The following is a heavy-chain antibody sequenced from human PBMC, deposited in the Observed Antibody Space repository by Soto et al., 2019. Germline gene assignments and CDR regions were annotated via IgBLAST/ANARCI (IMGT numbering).Heavy chain of an antibody. CDR2: ISSSSSYT. CDR3: AREVVVVAGAGRGMDV. V-gene: IGHV3-11*06. Sequence: NPGGSLRVSCAASGFTFSDYYMSWIRQAPGKGLEWVSYISSSSSYTNYADSVKGRFTISRDNAKNSLYLQMNSLRAEDTAVYYCAREVVVVAGAGRGMDVQGQVPTEPVSS. J-gene: IGHJ6*02. CDR1: GFTFSDYY. D-gene: IGHD2-15*01.